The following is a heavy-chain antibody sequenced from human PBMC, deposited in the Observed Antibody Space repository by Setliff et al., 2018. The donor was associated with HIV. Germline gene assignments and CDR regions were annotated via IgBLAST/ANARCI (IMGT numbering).Heavy chain of an antibody. CDR3: ARTRYYYDSSDRYWVIDS. V-gene: IGHV4-61*09. D-gene: IGHD3-22*01. J-gene: IGHJ5*01. Sequence: PSETLSLPFSVSGGSVNSGGYYWSWIRQPAGKELEWIGHIYNDGSTIYNPSLKSRLTISLDTSKNEFSLRLTSVTAADTAVYYCARTRYYYDSSDRYWVIDSWGPGTLVTVSS. CDR1: GGSVNSGGYY. CDR2: IYNDGST.